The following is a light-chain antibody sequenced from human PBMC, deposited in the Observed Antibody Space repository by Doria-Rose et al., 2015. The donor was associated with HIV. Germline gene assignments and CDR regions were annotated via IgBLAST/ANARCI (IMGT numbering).Light chain of an antibody. Sequence: TQSPSSLSASTGDRVTITCRASQDISNYLAWYQQKPGKAPKLLIYAASTLQSGVPSRFSGSGSGTDFTLTISYLQSEDFATYYCQQYYSYPPTFGQGTKVEVE. CDR3: QQYYSYPPT. V-gene: IGKV1-8*01. CDR1: QDISNY. CDR2: AAS. J-gene: IGKJ1*01.